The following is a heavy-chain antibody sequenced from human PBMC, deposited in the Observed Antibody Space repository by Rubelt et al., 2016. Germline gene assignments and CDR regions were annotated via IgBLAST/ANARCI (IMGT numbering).Heavy chain of an antibody. Sequence: QLQLQESGPGLVKPSETLSLTCTVSGYSISSGYYWGWIRQPPGKGLEWIGNVYHSGSTYYNPSLKSRVTTSVDTSKNQFSLKLSSVTAADTAVYYCARHIYSGSYFGTFDPWGQGTLVTVSS. J-gene: IGHJ5*02. D-gene: IGHD1-26*01. V-gene: IGHV4-38-2*02. CDR3: ARHIYSGSYFGTFDP. CDR2: VYHSGST. CDR1: GYSISSGYY.